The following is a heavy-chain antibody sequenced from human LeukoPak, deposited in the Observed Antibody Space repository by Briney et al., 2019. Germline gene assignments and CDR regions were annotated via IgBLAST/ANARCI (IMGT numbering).Heavy chain of an antibody. Sequence: ASVKVSCKVSGYTLTELSMHWVRQAPGKGLEWMGGFDPEDGETIYAQKFQGRVTMTEDTSTDTAYMELRSLRSDDTAVYYCARGGGGYLLGLTAGQLWGIDFWGQGTLVTVSS. CDR2: FDPEDGET. CDR1: GYTLTELS. V-gene: IGHV1-24*01. J-gene: IGHJ4*02. CDR3: ARGGGGYLLGLTAGQLWGIDF. D-gene: IGHD3-16*01.